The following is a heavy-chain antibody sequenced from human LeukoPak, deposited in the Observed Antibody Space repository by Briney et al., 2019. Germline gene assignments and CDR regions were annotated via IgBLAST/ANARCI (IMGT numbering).Heavy chain of an antibody. J-gene: IGHJ5*02. V-gene: IGHV1-46*01. CDR1: GYTFTSYY. D-gene: IGHD2-2*01. CDR2: INPSGGST. Sequence: ASVKVSCKASGYTFTSYYMHWVRQAPGQGLEWMGIINPSGGSTSYAQKFQGRVTMTRDTPTSTVYMELSSLRSEDTAVYYCARDGSIGYCSSTSCEPNWFDPWGQGTLVTVSS. CDR3: ARDGSIGYCSSTSCEPNWFDP.